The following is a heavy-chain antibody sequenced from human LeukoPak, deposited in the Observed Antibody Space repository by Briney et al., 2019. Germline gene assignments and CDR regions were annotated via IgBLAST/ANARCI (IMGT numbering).Heavy chain of an antibody. J-gene: IGHJ6*02. D-gene: IGHD3-10*02. CDR1: GFTFSTYC. V-gene: IGHV3-74*01. CDR3: VREDVRGLIGNHHYDGMDV. Sequence: SGGSLRLSCAASGFTFSTYCMSWVRQAPGKGLVWVSRINTDGSSTIYADSVKGRFTISRDNAKNTLYLQMNRLRAEDTAVYYCVREDVRGLIGNHHYDGMDVWGQGTTVTVSS. CDR2: INTDGSST.